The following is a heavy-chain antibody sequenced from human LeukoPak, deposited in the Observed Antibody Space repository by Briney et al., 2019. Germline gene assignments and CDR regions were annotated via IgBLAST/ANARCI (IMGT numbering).Heavy chain of an antibody. Sequence: PSETLSLTCTVSGGSISSYYWAWIRQPPGKGLEWIGSIYRSGSAYYNPSLKSRVTISVDTSKNQFSLRVTSVTAADTAVYYCARVDYILDYWGQGTLVTVSS. D-gene: IGHD4-11*01. V-gene: IGHV4-38-2*02. CDR1: GGSISSYY. J-gene: IGHJ4*02. CDR2: IYRSGSA. CDR3: ARVDYILDY.